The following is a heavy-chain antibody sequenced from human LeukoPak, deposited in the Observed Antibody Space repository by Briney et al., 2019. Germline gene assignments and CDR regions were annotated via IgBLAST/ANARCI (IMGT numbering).Heavy chain of an antibody. V-gene: IGHV4-59*01. CDR3: ALERRGYFDY. CDR1: GGSISSYY. D-gene: IGHD1-1*01. Sequence: PSETLSLTCTVSGGSISSYYLSWIRQPPGKGLEWIGYIYYSGSTNYNPSLKSRVTISVDTSKNQFSLKLSSVTAADTAVYYCALERRGYFDYWGQGTLVTVSS. CDR2: IYYSGST. J-gene: IGHJ4*02.